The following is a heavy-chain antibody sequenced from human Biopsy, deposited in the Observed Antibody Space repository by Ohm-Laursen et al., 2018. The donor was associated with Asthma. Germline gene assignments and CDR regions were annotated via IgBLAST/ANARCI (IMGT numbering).Heavy chain of an antibody. CDR2: IYSGGCT. CDR1: LFTVRTNG. Sequence: SLRLSFAASLFTVRTNGMSWVRQPPGKGLEWVSVIYSGGCTYYADSAQGRVTIPRDNSKNPVSRQMNRLRAEDTAVYYCTRTTTVTTTYAMDVWGRGTTVTVSS. J-gene: IGHJ6*02. V-gene: IGHV3-53*01. D-gene: IGHD4-17*01. CDR3: TRTTTVTTTYAMDV.